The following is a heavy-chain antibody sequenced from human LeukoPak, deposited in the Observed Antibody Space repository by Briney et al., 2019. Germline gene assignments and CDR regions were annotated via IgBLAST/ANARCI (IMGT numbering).Heavy chain of an antibody. J-gene: IGHJ4*02. D-gene: IGHD2-21*02. CDR1: GYTFTTYY. Sequence: GASAKVSCKASGYTFTTYYMHWVRQAPGQGLEWMGIINPSGGSTSYAQKFQGRITVTRDTSTSTVYMELSSLRFEDTAVYYCVRPDCGSDCYSNYYFDYWGQGTLVTVSS. CDR3: VRPDCGSDCYSNYYFDY. CDR2: INPSGGST. V-gene: IGHV1-46*01.